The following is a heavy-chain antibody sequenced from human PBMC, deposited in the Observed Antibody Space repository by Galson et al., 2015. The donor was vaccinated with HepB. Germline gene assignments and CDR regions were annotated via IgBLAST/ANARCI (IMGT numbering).Heavy chain of an antibody. CDR1: GGSISSHY. J-gene: IGHJ4*02. D-gene: IGHD2-2*01. CDR3: AGAAYVSYHIDY. CDR2: MYYRGTT. V-gene: IGHV4-59*11. Sequence: SLTCTVSGGSISSHYWSWIRQPPGKGLEWIGYMYYRGTTNYNPSLKSRVTVSVDTSKNQFSLKLSSVTAADTAVYYCAGAAYVSYHIDYWGQGTLATVSS.